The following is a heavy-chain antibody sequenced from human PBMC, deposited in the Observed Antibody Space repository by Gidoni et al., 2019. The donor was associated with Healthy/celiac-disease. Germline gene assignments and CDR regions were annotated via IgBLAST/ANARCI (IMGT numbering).Heavy chain of an antibody. CDR2: IYYSGST. CDR3: ANILTGYVFDY. V-gene: IGHV4-39*01. Sequence: QLQLQESGPGLVKPSETLSLTCTVSCGSISSSSYYWGWIRQPPGKGLEWIGSIYYSGSTYYNPSLKSRVTISVDTSKNQFSLKLSSVTAADTAVYYCANILTGYVFDYWGQGTLVTVSS. D-gene: IGHD3-9*01. J-gene: IGHJ4*02. CDR1: CGSISSSSYY.